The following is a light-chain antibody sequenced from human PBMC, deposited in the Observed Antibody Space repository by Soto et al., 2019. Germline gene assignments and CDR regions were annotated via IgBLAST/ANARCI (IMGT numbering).Light chain of an antibody. CDR3: QQYNNWPQT. J-gene: IGKJ1*01. V-gene: IGKV3-15*01. CDR1: QSVGSY. CDR2: GAS. Sequence: EIVLTQSPATLSLSPGERATLSCRASQSVGSYLAWYQQSPGQAPRLLIYGASTRATGIPARFSGSGSGTEFTLTISSLQSEDFAVYYCQQYNNWPQTFGQGTKVDIK.